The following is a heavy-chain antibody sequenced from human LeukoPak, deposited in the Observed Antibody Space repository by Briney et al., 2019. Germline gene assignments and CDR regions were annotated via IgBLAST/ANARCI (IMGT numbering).Heavy chain of an antibody. D-gene: IGHD1-20*01. J-gene: IGHJ4*02. CDR2: IYYSGST. Sequence: SETLSLTCTVSGGSINNYYWTWIRQPPGKGLEWIGYIYYSGSTNYNPSLKSRVTISVDTSKNQLSLKLSSVTAADTAVYYCARTSLTVATFVYFDYWGQGTLVTVSS. CDR3: ARTSLTVATFVYFDY. CDR1: GGSINNYY. V-gene: IGHV4-59*01.